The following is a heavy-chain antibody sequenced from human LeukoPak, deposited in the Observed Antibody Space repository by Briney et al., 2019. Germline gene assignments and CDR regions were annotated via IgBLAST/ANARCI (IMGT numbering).Heavy chain of an antibody. CDR3: ARGRETYSSSWFFDY. Sequence: GGSLRLSCAASGFTFSSYGMHWVRQAPGKGLEWVAVIWYDGSNKYYADSVKGRFTISRDNSKNTLYLQMNSLRAEDTAVYYCARGRETYSSSWFFDYWGQGTLATVSS. CDR2: IWYDGSNK. D-gene: IGHD6-13*01. CDR1: GFTFSSYG. V-gene: IGHV3-33*01. J-gene: IGHJ4*02.